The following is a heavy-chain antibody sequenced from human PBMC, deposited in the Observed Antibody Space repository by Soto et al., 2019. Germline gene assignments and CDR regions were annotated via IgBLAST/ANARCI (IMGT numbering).Heavy chain of an antibody. V-gene: IGHV4-59*08. D-gene: IGHD2-15*01. Sequence: SETLSLTCTVSGGSISSYYWSWIRQPPGKGLEWIGYIYYSGSTNYNPSLKSRVTISVDTSKNHFSLKLSSVTAADTAVYYCARLGSVVVADYYYYGMDVWGQGTTVTVSS. J-gene: IGHJ6*02. CDR1: GGSISSYY. CDR3: ARLGSVVVADYYYYGMDV. CDR2: IYYSGST.